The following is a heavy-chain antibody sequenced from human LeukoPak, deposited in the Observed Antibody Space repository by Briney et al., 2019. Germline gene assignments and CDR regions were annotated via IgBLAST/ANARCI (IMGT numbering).Heavy chain of an antibody. J-gene: IGHJ4*02. CDR3: TRRGRGYYYDSSLRDY. Sequence: PGGSLRLSCTASGFTFGDYAMSWVRQAPGKGLEWVGFIRSKAYGGTTEYAASVKGRFTISRDDSKSIAYLQMNSLKTEDTAVYYCTRRGRGYYYDSSLRDYWGQGTLVTVSS. CDR2: IRSKAYGGTT. D-gene: IGHD3-22*01. CDR1: GFTFGDYA. V-gene: IGHV3-49*04.